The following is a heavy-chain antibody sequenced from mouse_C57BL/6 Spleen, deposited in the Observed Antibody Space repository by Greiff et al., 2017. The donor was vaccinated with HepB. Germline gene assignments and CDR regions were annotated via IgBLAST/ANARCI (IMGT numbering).Heavy chain of an antibody. CDR2: IDPSDSYT. Sequence: QVQLQQPGAELVKPGASVKLSCKASGYTFTSYWMQWVKQRPGQGLEWIGEIDPSDSYTNYNQKFKGKATLTVDTSSSTAYMQLSSLTSEDSAVYYCGGGSGYRFAYWGQGTLVTVSA. V-gene: IGHV1-50*01. J-gene: IGHJ3*01. CDR3: GGGSGYRFAY. CDR1: GYTFTSYW. D-gene: IGHD3-2*02.